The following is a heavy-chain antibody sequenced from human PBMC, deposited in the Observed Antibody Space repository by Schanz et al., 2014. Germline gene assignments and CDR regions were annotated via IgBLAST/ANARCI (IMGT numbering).Heavy chain of an antibody. J-gene: IGHJ5*02. CDR1: GGTFSTYT. V-gene: IGHV1-69*08. D-gene: IGHD3-22*01. Sequence: QVQLVQSGAEVKKPGSSVKVSCTASGGTFSTYTISWVRQAPGQGLEWMGRIIPILGIANYAQKFQGRVTFTADKSSDTAYMELSSLRSEDTAVYYCAREVGLYDRGWFDPWGQGTLVTVSS. CDR3: AREVGLYDRGWFDP. CDR2: IIPILGIA.